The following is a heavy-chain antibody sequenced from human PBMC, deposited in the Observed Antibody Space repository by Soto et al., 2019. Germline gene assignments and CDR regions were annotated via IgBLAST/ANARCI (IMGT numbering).Heavy chain of an antibody. V-gene: IGHV4-34*01. J-gene: IGHJ6*02. Sequence: QVQLQQWGAGLLKPSETLSLTCAVYGGSFSGYYWSWIRQPPGKGLEWIGNINHSGSTNYNPSLKSRVXXSXDXXKNQFSLKLSSVTAADTAVYYCARRGSYYYYGRDVWGQGTTVTVSS. CDR1: GGSFSGYY. CDR2: INHSGST. D-gene: IGHD1-26*01. CDR3: ARRGSYYYYGRDV.